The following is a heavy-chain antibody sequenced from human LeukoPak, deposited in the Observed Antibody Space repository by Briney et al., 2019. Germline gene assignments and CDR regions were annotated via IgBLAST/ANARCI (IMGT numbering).Heavy chain of an antibody. J-gene: IGHJ4*02. V-gene: IGHV1-2*02. CDR3: ARDAPFRQDFDY. Sequence: ASVKVSCKASGYTFTGYYMHWVRQAPGQGLEWMGWINPNSGGTNYAQKFQGRVTMTRDTSISTAYMELSRLRSNDTAVYYCARDAPFRQDFDYWGQGTLVTVSS. CDR2: INPNSGGT. CDR1: GYTFTGYY.